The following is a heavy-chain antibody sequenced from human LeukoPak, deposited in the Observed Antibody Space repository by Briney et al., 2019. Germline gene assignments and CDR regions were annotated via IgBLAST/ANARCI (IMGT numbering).Heavy chain of an antibody. D-gene: IGHD4-11*01. Sequence: KSGGSLRLSCAASGFTFSSYSMNWFRQAPGKGLEWVSSISRSSSYIYYADSVKGRFTISRDNAKNSLYLQMNSLRAEDTAVYYCARKTTGGAFDIWGQGTMVTVSS. CDR3: ARKTTGGAFDI. J-gene: IGHJ3*02. CDR2: ISRSSSYI. CDR1: GFTFSSYS. V-gene: IGHV3-21*01.